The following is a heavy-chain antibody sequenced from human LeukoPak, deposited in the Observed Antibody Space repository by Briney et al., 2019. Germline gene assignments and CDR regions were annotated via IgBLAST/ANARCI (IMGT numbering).Heavy chain of an antibody. CDR1: GYTLTELS. CDR3: ATAPLAAAGRFDY. V-gene: IGHV1-24*01. Sequence: ASVKVSCKVSGYTLTELSMHWVRQAPGKGLEWMGGLDPEDGETIYAQKFQGRVTMTEDTSTDTAYMELSSLRSEDTAVYYCATAPLAAAGRFDYWGQGTLVTVSS. D-gene: IGHD6-13*01. CDR2: LDPEDGET. J-gene: IGHJ4*02.